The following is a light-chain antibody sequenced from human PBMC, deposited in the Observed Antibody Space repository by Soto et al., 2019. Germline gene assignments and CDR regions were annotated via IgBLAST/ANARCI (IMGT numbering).Light chain of an antibody. Sequence: DIQMTQSPSSLSASVGDRVTITCRASQSVDNFLNWYQQKPGKAPKLLIYGASSLQSGVPSRFSGSGSVTDFTLSISSLQPADLGTYYCQQSYSTWTFGQGTKVEIK. CDR3: QQSYSTWT. J-gene: IGKJ1*01. CDR1: QSVDNF. V-gene: IGKV1-39*01. CDR2: GAS.